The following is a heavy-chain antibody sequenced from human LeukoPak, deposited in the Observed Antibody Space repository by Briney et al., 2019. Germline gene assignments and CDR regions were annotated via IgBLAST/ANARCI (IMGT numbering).Heavy chain of an antibody. CDR3: AREYIVVVTAMDYLDY. D-gene: IGHD2-21*02. CDR1: GFTFSSYA. V-gene: IGHV3-30*04. J-gene: IGHJ4*02. Sequence: GGSLRLSCAASGFTFSSYAMHWVRQAPGKGLEWVAVISYDGSNKYYADSVKGRFTISRDNSKNTLYLQMNSLGAEDTAVYYCAREYIVVVTAMDYLDYWGQGTLVTVSS. CDR2: ISYDGSNK.